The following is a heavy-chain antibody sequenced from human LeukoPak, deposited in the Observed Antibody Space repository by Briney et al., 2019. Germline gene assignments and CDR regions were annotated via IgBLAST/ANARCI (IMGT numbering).Heavy chain of an antibody. D-gene: IGHD6-13*01. V-gene: IGHV6-1*01. Sequence: SQTLSLTCAISGDSVSSNSAAWNWIRQSPSRGLEWLGRTFYRSKWYNDYAVSVKSRITINPDTSKNQFSLQLNSVTAADTAVYYCARENIAAAGTDYFDYWGQGTLVTVSS. CDR3: ARENIAAAGTDYFDY. J-gene: IGHJ4*02. CDR2: TFYRSKWYN. CDR1: GDSVSSNSAA.